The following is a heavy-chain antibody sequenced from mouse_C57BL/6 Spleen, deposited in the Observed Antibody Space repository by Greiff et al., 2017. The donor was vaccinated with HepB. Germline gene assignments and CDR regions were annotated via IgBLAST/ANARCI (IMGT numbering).Heavy chain of an antibody. CDR1: GYSITSGYY. D-gene: IGHD1-1*01. CDR2: ISYDGSN. CDR3: ARETTVFDY. Sequence: EVQLVESGPGLVKPSQSLSLTCSVTGYSITSGYYWNWIRQFPGNKLEWMGYISYDGSNNYNPSLKNRISITRDTSKNQFFLKLNSVTTEDTATYYCARETTVFDYWGQGTTLTVSS. J-gene: IGHJ2*01. V-gene: IGHV3-6*01.